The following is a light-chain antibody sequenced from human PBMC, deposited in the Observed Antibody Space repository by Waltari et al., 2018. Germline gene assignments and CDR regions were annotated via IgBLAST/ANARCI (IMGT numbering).Light chain of an antibody. V-gene: IGLV2-14*03. Sequence: QSALTQPASVSGSPGQSITISCTGTSGDVGGYDLVSWYQQHQGKAPKLMIYDATNLPSGVSDRFSASTSGNTASLTISDLRPEDEAEYYCSSFTSSSTGIFGSGTTVTVL. CDR3: SSFTSSSTGI. J-gene: IGLJ1*01. CDR2: DAT. CDR1: SGDVGGYDL.